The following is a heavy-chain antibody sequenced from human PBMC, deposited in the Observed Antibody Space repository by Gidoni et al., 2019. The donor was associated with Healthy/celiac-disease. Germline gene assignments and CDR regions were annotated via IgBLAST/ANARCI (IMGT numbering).Heavy chain of an antibody. Sequence: QVQLVQSGAEVKKPGASVKVSCKASGYTFTSYYMHWVRQAPGQGLEWMGIINPSGGSTSYAQKFQGRVTMTRDTSTSTVYMELSSLRSEDTAVYYCARVPSPYYYDSSGYYFDYWGQGTLVTVSS. CDR1: GYTFTSYY. V-gene: IGHV1-46*01. CDR2: INPSGGST. CDR3: ARVPSPYYYDSSGYYFDY. J-gene: IGHJ4*02. D-gene: IGHD3-22*01.